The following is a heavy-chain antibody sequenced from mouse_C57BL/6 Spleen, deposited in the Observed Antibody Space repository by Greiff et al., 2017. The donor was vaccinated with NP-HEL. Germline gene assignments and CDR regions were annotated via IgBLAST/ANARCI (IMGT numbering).Heavy chain of an antibody. CDR3: VRYYDYDGSYAMDY. J-gene: IGHJ4*01. CDR2: IDPSDSYT. CDR1: GYTFTSYW. V-gene: IGHV1-59*01. Sequence: QVQLQQPGAELVRPGTSVKLSCKASGYTFTSYWMHWVKQRPGQGLEWIGVIDPSDSYTNYNQKFKGKATLTVDTSSSTAYMQLSSLTSEDSAVYYCVRYYDYDGSYAMDYWGQGTSVTVSS. D-gene: IGHD2-4*01.